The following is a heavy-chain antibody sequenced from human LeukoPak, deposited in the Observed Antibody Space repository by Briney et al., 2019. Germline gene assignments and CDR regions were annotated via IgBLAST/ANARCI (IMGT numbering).Heavy chain of an antibody. CDR3: ARGDLQYYYYYMDV. J-gene: IGHJ6*03. CDR2: ISAYNGNT. Sequence: ASVKVSCKASGYTFTSYGISWVRQAPGQGLEWMGWISAYNGNTNYAQKLQGRVTMTTDTSTSTAYMELRSLRSEDTAVYYCARGDLQYYYYYMDVWGKGTTVTVSS. CDR1: GYTFTSYG. V-gene: IGHV1-18*01.